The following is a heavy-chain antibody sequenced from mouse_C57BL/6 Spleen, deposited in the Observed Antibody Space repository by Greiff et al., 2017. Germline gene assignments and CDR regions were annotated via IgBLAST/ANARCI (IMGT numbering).Heavy chain of an antibody. Sequence: EVQVVESGGDLVKPGGSLKLSCAASGFTFSSYGMSWVRQTPDKRLEWVATISSGGSYTSYPDSVKGRFTISRDNAKNTLYLQMSSLKSEDTAMYYCARHWGYDYGGFAYWGQGTLVTVSA. D-gene: IGHD2-4*01. CDR1: GFTFSSYG. V-gene: IGHV5-6*01. J-gene: IGHJ3*01. CDR2: ISSGGSYT. CDR3: ARHWGYDYGGFAY.